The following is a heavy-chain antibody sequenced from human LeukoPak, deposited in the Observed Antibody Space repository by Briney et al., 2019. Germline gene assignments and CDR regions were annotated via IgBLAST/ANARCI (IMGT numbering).Heavy chain of an antibody. CDR2: INPSGGST. CDR3: AYERTNYDSSGYH. J-gene: IGHJ5*02. Sequence: GASVKVSCKASGYTFTSYYMHWVRQAPGQGLEWMGIINPSGGSTSYAQKFQGRVTMTRDTSTSTVYMELSSLRPEDTAVYYCAYERTNYDSSGYHWGQGTLVTVSS. V-gene: IGHV1-46*01. CDR1: GYTFTSYY. D-gene: IGHD3-22*01.